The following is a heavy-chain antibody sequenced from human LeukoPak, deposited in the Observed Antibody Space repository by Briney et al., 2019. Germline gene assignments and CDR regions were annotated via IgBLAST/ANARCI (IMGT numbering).Heavy chain of an antibody. CDR3: ARGDCTNGVCYRLHDY. Sequence: ASVKVSCKASGYTFTSYGISWVRQAPGQGLEWMGWISAYNGNTNYAQKLQGRVTMTTDTSTSTAYMELRSLRSEDTAVYYCARGDCTNGVCYRLHDYWGQGTLVTVSS. J-gene: IGHJ4*02. CDR2: ISAYNGNT. CDR1: GYTFTSYG. D-gene: IGHD2-8*01. V-gene: IGHV1-18*01.